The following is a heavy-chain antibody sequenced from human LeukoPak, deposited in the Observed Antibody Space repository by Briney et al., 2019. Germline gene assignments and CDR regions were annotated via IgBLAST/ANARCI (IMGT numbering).Heavy chain of an antibody. Sequence: GGSLRLSCAASEFVFSSYVMSWVRQAPGKGLEWVSSISGSGDVTYYADPVKGRFTISRDNSKNTLYLQMNSLRAEDTAVYYCAKSPYSSSWSNSDYWGQGTLVTVSS. CDR2: ISGSGDVT. CDR1: EFVFSSYV. D-gene: IGHD6-13*01. V-gene: IGHV3-23*01. CDR3: AKSPYSSSWSNSDY. J-gene: IGHJ4*02.